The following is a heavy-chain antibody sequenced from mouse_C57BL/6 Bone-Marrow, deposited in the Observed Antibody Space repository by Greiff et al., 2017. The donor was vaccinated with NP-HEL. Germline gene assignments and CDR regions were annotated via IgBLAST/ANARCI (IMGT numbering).Heavy chain of an antibody. CDR1: GYTFTSYW. CDR2: IDPSDSYT. Sequence: QVQLKQPGAELVKPGASVKLSCKASGYTFTSYWMQWVKQRPGQGLEWIGEIDPSDSYTNYNQKFKGKATLTVDTSSSTAYMQLSSLTSEDSAVYYCARRDLSLYAMDYWGQGTSVTVSS. D-gene: IGHD3-3*01. V-gene: IGHV1-50*01. J-gene: IGHJ4*01. CDR3: ARRDLSLYAMDY.